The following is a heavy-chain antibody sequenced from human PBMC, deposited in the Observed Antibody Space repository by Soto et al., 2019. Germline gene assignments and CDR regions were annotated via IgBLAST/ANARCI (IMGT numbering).Heavy chain of an antibody. CDR3: ARVARTYYVDY. CDR1: GFTFSDHY. CDR2: SRNNANSYTT. Sequence: EVQLVESGGGLVQPGGSLRLSCAVSGFTFSDHYLDWVRQAPGKGLEWIGRSRNNANSYTTEYAASVKGRFTISRDDSENSLYLQMNSLKTEDTAVYYCARVARTYYVDYWGQGTLVTVSS. J-gene: IGHJ4*02. D-gene: IGHD5-12*01. V-gene: IGHV3-72*01.